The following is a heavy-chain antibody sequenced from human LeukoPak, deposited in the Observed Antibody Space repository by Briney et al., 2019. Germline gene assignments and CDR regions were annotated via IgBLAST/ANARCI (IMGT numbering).Heavy chain of an antibody. CDR3: ARDRADYGDKYYFDC. CDR2: IYTSGST. V-gene: IGHV4-61*02. D-gene: IGHD4-17*01. J-gene: IGHJ4*02. CDR1: GGSISSGSYY. Sequence: SETLSLTCTVSGGSISSGSYYWSWIRQPAGKGLEWIGRIYTSGSTNYNPSLKSRVTISVGTSKNQFSLKLSSVTAADTAVYYCARDRADYGDKYYFDCWGQGSLVTVSS.